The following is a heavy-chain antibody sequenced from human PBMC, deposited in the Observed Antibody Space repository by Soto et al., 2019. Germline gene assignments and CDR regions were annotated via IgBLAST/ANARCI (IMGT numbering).Heavy chain of an antibody. CDR3: AKAYTNSWPDDYFDP. D-gene: IGHD6-13*01. Sequence: GPLRLSGVASGFSCGSGAMGWVGEAPGKGLEWVSDIIDSGGSTYYADSVKGRFTISRDNSKSTLYLQMNNLRAEDTAVYYCAKAYTNSWPDDYFDPWGQGTRVTVSS. J-gene: IGHJ5*02. V-gene: IGHV3-23*01. CDR2: IIDSGGST. CDR1: GFSCGSGA.